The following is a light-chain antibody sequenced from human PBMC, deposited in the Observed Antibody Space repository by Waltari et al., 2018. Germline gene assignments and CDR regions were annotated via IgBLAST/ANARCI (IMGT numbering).Light chain of an antibody. CDR1: SSDVGTYKF. Sequence: QSALTQPASVSGSPGQSITIPCIGTSSDVGTYKFFLWYQRHPGKAPKLLIYDVSHRPSGVSNRFSGSKSGNTASLTISGLQAEDGADYYCSSYTSSTTLLVFGTGTKVTVL. CDR3: SSYTSSTTLLV. CDR2: DVS. V-gene: IGLV2-14*03. J-gene: IGLJ1*01.